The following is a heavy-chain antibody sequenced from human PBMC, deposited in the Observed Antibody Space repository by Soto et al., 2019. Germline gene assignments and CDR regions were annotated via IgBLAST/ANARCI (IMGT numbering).Heavy chain of an antibody. CDR1: GLTVSRNY. J-gene: IGHJ4*02. CDR2: IYSGGST. CDR3: ARGSDYSTFDY. Sequence: AGGSLRLSCAASGLTVSRNYMSWVRQAPGKGLEWVSVIYSGGSTYYADSVKGRFTISRDNSKNTLYLQMNSLRAEDTAVYYCARGSDYSTFDYWGQGTLVTVSS. D-gene: IGHD4-4*01. V-gene: IGHV3-53*01.